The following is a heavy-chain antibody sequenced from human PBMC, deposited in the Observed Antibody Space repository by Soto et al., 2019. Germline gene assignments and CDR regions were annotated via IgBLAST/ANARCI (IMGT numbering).Heavy chain of an antibody. D-gene: IGHD5-12*01. J-gene: IGHJ6*03. Sequence: VQLVQSRAEVKKPGASVKVSCKASGDTFTDYYMHWVRQAPGQGLEWMGWINPNSGVTKYAQKFRGWVTMTRDTSIRTVYMELSRLKSDDTAVYYCARESGGATATLDYYYFYMDVWGKGTTVTVSS. V-gene: IGHV1-2*04. CDR3: ARESGGATATLDYYYFYMDV. CDR2: INPNSGVT. CDR1: GDTFTDYY.